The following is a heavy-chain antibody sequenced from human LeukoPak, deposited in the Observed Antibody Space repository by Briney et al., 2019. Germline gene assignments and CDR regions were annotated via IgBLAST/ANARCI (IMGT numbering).Heavy chain of an antibody. J-gene: IGHJ4*02. CDR1: GFILSSYG. Sequence: GGSLTLFCAASGFILSSYGMHWVRQAPGKGLEWVTFIRYDGNNEDYADSAKGRFTISRDNSKNTLYLQMNSLREEDTSVYYCAKDRAIAAVGTGPLNYWGQGTLVIVSS. V-gene: IGHV3-30*02. D-gene: IGHD6-13*01. CDR3: AKDRAIAAVGTGPLNY. CDR2: IRYDGNNE.